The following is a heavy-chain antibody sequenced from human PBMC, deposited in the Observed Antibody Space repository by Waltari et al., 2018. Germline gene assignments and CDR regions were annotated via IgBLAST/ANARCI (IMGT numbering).Heavy chain of an antibody. Sequence: EVQLVQSGAEVKKPGESLKISCKGSGYSFTSYWIGWVGQMPGKGLEWMGIIYPGDSDTRYSPSFQGQVTISADKSISTAYLQWSSLKASDTAMYYCARGQRGLLWSSDAFDIWGQGTMVTVSS. CDR1: GYSFTSYW. V-gene: IGHV5-51*01. D-gene: IGHD3-10*01. J-gene: IGHJ3*02. CDR2: IYPGDSDT. CDR3: ARGQRGLLWSSDAFDI.